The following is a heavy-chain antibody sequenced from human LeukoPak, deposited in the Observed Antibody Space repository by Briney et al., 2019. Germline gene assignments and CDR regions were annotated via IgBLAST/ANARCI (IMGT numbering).Heavy chain of an antibody. V-gene: IGHV3-49*03. J-gene: IGHJ3*02. CDR3: TRDKRELLYAFDI. D-gene: IGHD1-26*01. CDR2: IRSKAYGGTT. CDR1: GFTFGDYA. Sequence: PSGGSLRLSCTASGFTFGDYAMSWFRQAPGKGLEWVGFIRSKAYGGTTEYAASVKGRFTISRDDSKSIAYLQMNSLKTEDTAVYYCTRDKRELLYAFDIWGQGTMVTVSS.